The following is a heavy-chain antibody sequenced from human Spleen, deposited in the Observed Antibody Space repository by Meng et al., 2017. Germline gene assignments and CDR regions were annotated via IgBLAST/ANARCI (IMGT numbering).Heavy chain of an antibody. J-gene: IGHJ4*02. CDR3: AKDPDFDFPYYFDC. V-gene: IGHV3-23*01. D-gene: IGHD3-3*01. CDR2: ISGRGGST. Sequence: GESLKISCAASGFTVSSNYMSWVRQAPGKGLEWVSAISGRGGSTYYADSVKGRFTISRDSSKNTLYLNMNNLRAEDTALYYCAKDPDFDFPYYFDCWGQGTLVTVSS. CDR1: GFTVSSNY.